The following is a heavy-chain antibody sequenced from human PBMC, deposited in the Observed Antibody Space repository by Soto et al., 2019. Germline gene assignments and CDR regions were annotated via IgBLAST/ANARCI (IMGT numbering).Heavy chain of an antibody. Sequence: PGGSLRLSCAASGFTFSNYAMNWDRQAPGEGLEWVSAISGSGGSTHYADSVKGRFTISRDTSKNQFSLQLSSVTAADTAVYFCARYPRLDCWGQGTLVTVSS. CDR2: ISGSGGST. J-gene: IGHJ4*02. CDR3: ARYPRLDC. V-gene: IGHV3-23*01. CDR1: GFTFSNYA. D-gene: IGHD2-2*02.